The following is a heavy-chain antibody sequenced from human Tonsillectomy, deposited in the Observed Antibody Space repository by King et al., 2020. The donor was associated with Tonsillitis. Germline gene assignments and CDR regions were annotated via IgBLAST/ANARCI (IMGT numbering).Heavy chain of an antibody. CDR1: GGSISSYY. J-gene: IGHJ4*02. D-gene: IGHD5-24*01. V-gene: IGHV4-59*01. CDR3: AREFGDGYNYNYFDY. CDR2: IYYSGST. Sequence: VQLQESGPGLVKPSETLSLTCTVSGGSISSYYWSWIRQPPGKGLEWIGYIYYSGSTNYNPSLKSRVTISVDTSKNQFSLKLSPVTAADTAVYYCAREFGDGYNYNYFDYWGQGSLVTVSS.